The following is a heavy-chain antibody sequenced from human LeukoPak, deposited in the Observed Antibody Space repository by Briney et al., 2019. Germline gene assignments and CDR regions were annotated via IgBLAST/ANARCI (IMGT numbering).Heavy chain of an antibody. CDR2: FHYSGST. D-gene: IGHD2-2*02. Sequence: SETLSLTCTVSGYSIISGYSWEWIRQPPGKGLEWIGSFHYSGSTYYNPSLMSRVTISGDTSKNQFSLRLSSVTAADTAVYYCARAYCSSTSCYTEGWFDPWGQGTPVTVSS. J-gene: IGHJ5*02. CDR3: ARAYCSSTSCYTEGWFDP. V-gene: IGHV4-38-2*02. CDR1: GYSIISGYS.